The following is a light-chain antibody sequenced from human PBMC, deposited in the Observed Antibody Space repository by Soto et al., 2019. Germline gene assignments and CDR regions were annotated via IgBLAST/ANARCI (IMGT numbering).Light chain of an antibody. V-gene: IGKV1-5*01. Sequence: IQITQSPSTLSSSVGDTVAISCRASQAISVSLAWYRQKPGKAPNLLIYDASTLQEGVPSRFSGSGSGTEFTLTVTRLQPDDFATYFCQQYEKYSTFGHGTRWIS. CDR2: DAS. J-gene: IGKJ1*01. CDR1: QAISVS. CDR3: QQYEKYST.